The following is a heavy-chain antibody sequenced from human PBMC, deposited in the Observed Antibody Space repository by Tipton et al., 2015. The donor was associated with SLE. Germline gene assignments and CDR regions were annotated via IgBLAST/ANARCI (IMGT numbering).Heavy chain of an antibody. V-gene: IGHV4-4*07. CDR2: IYTSGST. J-gene: IGHJ4*02. Sequence: TLSLTCTVSGGSISSFYWSWIRQPAGKGLEWIGRIYTSGSTNYNPSLKRRVNKSVDTSKNQFSLKLSSVTAADTAVYYCAREPVAGTDYWGQGTLVTVSS. D-gene: IGHD6-19*01. CDR1: GGSISSFY. CDR3: AREPVAGTDY.